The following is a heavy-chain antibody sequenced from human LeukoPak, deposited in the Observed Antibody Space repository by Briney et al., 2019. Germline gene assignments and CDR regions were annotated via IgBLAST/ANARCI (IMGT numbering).Heavy chain of an antibody. CDR2: IRSKGNNYAT. CDR3: AKDNGPYYYGSGSYGVDY. J-gene: IGHJ4*02. Sequence: GGSLRLSCAASGFTFSGSAMYWVRQASGKGLEWVGRIRSKGNNYATAYAASVKGRFTISRDDSRNTAYLQMNSLRAEDTALYYCAKDNGPYYYGSGSYGVDYWGQGTLVTVSS. V-gene: IGHV3-73*01. D-gene: IGHD3-10*01. CDR1: GFTFSGSA.